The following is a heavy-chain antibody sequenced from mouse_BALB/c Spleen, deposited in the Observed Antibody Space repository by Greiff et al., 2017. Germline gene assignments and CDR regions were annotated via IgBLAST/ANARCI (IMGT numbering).Heavy chain of an antibody. CDR2: ISYDGSN. V-gene: IGHV3-6*02. CDR3: ARYDGPYFDY. D-gene: IGHD2-3*01. Sequence: EVKLLESGPGLVKPSQSLSLTCSVTGYSITSGYYWNWIRQFPGNKLEWMGYISYDGSNNYNPSLKNRISITRDTSKNQFFLKLNSVTTEDTATYYCARYDGPYFDYWGQGTTLTVSS. CDR1: GYSITSGYY. J-gene: IGHJ2*01.